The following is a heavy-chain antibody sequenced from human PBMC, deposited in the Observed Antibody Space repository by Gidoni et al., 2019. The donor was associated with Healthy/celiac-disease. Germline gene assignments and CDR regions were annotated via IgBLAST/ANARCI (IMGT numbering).Heavy chain of an antibody. V-gene: IGHV4-59*01. Sequence: QVQLQESGPGLVKPSETLSLTCTVSGGSISSYYWSWIRQPPGKGLEWIGYIYYSGSTNYNPSLKSRVTISVDTSKNQFSLKLSSVTAADTAVYYCARVGSGSGSYYQWGMPLDYWGQGTLVTVSS. J-gene: IGHJ4*02. CDR1: GGSISSYY. CDR3: ARVGSGSGSYYQWGMPLDY. CDR2: IYYSGST. D-gene: IGHD3-10*01.